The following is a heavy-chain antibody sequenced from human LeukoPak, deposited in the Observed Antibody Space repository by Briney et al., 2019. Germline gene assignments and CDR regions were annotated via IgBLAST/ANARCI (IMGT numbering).Heavy chain of an antibody. D-gene: IGHD3-10*02. CDR2: IIPILGIA. J-gene: IGHJ5*02. Sequence: SVKVSCKASGGTFSSYAISWVRQAPGQGLEWMGRIIPILGIANYAQKFQGRVTITADKSTSTAYMEMSSLRSEDTAVYYCARVGVRGPTPPFDPWGQGTLVTVSS. V-gene: IGHV1-69*04. CDR1: GGTFSSYA. CDR3: ARVGVRGPTPPFDP.